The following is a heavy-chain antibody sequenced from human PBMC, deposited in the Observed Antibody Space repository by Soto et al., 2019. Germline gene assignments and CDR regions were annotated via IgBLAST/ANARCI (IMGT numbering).Heavy chain of an antibody. D-gene: IGHD3-10*01. Sequence: LWESLKISCKGSGYSFTSYWIGWVRQMPGKGLEWMGIIYPGDSDTRYSPSFQGQVTIAADKSISTAYLQWSSLKASDTPMNSCASQPESGSQYYYYGMDVWGQGTTVTASS. CDR3: ASQPESGSQYYYYGMDV. CDR1: GYSFTSYW. CDR2: IYPGDSDT. J-gene: IGHJ6*02. V-gene: IGHV5-51*01.